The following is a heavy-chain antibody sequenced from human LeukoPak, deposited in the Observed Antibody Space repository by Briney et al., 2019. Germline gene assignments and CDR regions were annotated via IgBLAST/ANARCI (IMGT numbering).Heavy chain of an antibody. CDR1: GFSFSVYW. CDR3: ARERKYDSNFDY. CDR2: IKTHGSIT. D-gene: IGHD1-1*01. Sequence: GGSLRLSCAASGFSFSVYWMHWVRQAPGKGPVWVSRIKTHGSITDYADSVKGRFTISRDNAKNTLYLQMNSLRAEDTAVYYCARERKYDSNFDYWGQGTLVTVSS. J-gene: IGHJ4*02. V-gene: IGHV3-74*01.